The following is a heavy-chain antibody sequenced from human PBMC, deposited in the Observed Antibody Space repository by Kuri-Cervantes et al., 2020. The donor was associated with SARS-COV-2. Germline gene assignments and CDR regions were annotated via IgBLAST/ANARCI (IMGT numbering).Heavy chain of an antibody. CDR3: ARDTGYGADYFDY. D-gene: IGHD4-17*01. CDR2: ISGYNGNT. Sequence: ASVKVSCKASGYTFTSYYMHWVRQAPGQGLEWMGWISGYNGNTNYAQKFQGRVTMTTDTSTSTAYMDLGSLRSDDTAVYYCARDTGYGADYFDYWGQGTLVTVSS. J-gene: IGHJ4*02. CDR1: GYTFTSYY. V-gene: IGHV1-18*04.